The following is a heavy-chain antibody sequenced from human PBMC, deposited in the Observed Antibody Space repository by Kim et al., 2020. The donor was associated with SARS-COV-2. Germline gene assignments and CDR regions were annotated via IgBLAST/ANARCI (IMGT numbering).Heavy chain of an antibody. CDR3: AREGAMAY. V-gene: IGHV3-7*03. Sequence: GGSLRLSCAASGFNITNYWMPWVRQAPGKGLEWVASIKPDGSQKYYVDSVMGRFTISRDNAKNSLYLQMNSLRDDDTAVYYCAREGAMAYWGQGTLVTVS. J-gene: IGHJ4*02. D-gene: IGHD2-8*01. CDR1: GFNITNYW. CDR2: IKPDGSQK.